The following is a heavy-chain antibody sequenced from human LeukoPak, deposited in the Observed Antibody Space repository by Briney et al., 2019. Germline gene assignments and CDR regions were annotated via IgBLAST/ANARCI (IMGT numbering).Heavy chain of an antibody. CDR3: ARGGSYSTNAFDI. D-gene: IGHD1-26*01. Sequence: PGGSLRLSCAASGFTFSSYWMHWVRQAPGKGLVWVSHINGGGRTTNYADAVKGRVTISRDNAKNTLYLQMNSLRAEDTAVYYCARGGSYSTNAFDIWGQGTMVTVSS. J-gene: IGHJ3*02. CDR2: INGGGRTT. V-gene: IGHV3-74*01. CDR1: GFTFSSYW.